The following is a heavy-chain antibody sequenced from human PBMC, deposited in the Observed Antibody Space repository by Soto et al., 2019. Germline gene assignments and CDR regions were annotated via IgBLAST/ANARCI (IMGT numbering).Heavy chain of an antibody. Sequence: GESLKISCNGSGYSFTIYWISWVRQMPGKGLEWMGGIDPSDSYTNYSPSFQGHVTISADKSISTAYLQWSSLKASDTAMYYCARGTGEFSRDGYNHPDYWGQGTLVTVSS. CDR3: ARGTGEFSRDGYNHPDY. CDR2: IDPSDSYT. D-gene: IGHD5-12*01. J-gene: IGHJ4*02. V-gene: IGHV5-10-1*01. CDR1: GYSFTIYW.